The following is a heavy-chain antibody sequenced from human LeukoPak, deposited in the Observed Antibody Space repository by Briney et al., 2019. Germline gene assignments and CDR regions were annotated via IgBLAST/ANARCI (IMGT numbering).Heavy chain of an antibody. D-gene: IGHD3-10*01. CDR1: GFTFSSYG. J-gene: IGHJ3*02. CDR2: IRYDGSNK. CDR3: AKALSGGEQRDAFDI. V-gene: IGHV3-30*02. Sequence: GGSLRLSCAASGFTFSSYGMHWVRQAPGKGLEWVAFIRYDGSNKYYADSVTGRFTISRDNSKNTLYLQMNSLRAEDTAVYYCAKALSGGEQRDAFDIWGQGTMVTVSS.